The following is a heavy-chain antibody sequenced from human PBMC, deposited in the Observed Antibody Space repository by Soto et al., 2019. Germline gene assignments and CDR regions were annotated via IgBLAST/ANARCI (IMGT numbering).Heavy chain of an antibody. CDR2: IYYSGST. V-gene: IGHV4-59*01. D-gene: IGHD3-3*01. Sequence: LSLTCTVSGGSISSYYWSWIRQPPGKGLEWIGYIYYSGSTNYNPSLKSRVTISVDTSKNQFSLKLSSVTAADTAVYYCARARAQDFWSGYYAVLGMDVWGQGTTVTVSS. CDR1: GGSISSYY. CDR3: ARARAQDFWSGYYAVLGMDV. J-gene: IGHJ6*02.